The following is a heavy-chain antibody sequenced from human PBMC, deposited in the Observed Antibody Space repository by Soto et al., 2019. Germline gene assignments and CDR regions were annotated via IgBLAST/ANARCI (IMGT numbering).Heavy chain of an antibody. CDR1: GFTFSSYA. V-gene: IGHV3-30-3*01. CDR3: ARGSSNWAYYFEF. D-gene: IGHD6-13*01. Sequence: PGGSLRLSCAASGFTFSSYAMHWVRQAPGKGLEWVAVISYDGSNKYYADSVKGRFTISRDNSKNSLYLQMNSLRDDDTAVYYCARGSSNWAYYFEFWGQGTLVTVSS. J-gene: IGHJ4*02. CDR2: ISYDGSNK.